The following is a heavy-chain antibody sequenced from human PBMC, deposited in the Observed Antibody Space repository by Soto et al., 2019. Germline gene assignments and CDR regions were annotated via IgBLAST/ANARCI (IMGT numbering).Heavy chain of an antibody. D-gene: IGHD3-10*01. V-gene: IGHV4-31*03. CDR1: GGPIGSGDYY. J-gene: IGHJ4*02. Sequence: PSETLSVTCNVSGGPIGSGDYYWSWIRQHPGKGLEWIGYIYHNGNTHYNPSLKSRVTISLDTSKNQFSLNLSSVTAADTAVYYCASEGSESYSFDHWGQGALVTVSS. CDR3: ASEGSESYSFDH. CDR2: IYHNGNT.